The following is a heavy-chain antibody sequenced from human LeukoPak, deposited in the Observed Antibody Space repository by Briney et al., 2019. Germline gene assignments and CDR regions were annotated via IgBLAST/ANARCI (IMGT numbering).Heavy chain of an antibody. D-gene: IGHD6-13*01. CDR3: ARRLIAATATSAFDI. CDR1: EFTLSSYA. J-gene: IGHJ3*02. CDR2: ITGSSSTL. Sequence: GGSLRLSCAASEFTLSSYAMNWVRQAPGKGLEWISYITGSSSTLYYADSVKGRFTISRDNAKNSLFLQMNTLRAEDTAVYYCARRLIAATATSAFDIWGQGTMVTVSS. V-gene: IGHV3-48*03.